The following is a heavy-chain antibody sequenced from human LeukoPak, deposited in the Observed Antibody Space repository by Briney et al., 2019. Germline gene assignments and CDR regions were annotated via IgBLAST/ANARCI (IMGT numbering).Heavy chain of an antibody. V-gene: IGHV3-73*01. Sequence: GGSLRLSCAASGFTFSDSAMHWVRQASGKGLEWIGRIRSKANGYATAYAASVKDRFTISRDDSKNAAYLQMNSLKTEDTAVYYCTRLRGDLTFDYWGQGTLVTVSS. CDR1: GFTFSDSA. CDR2: IRSKANGYAT. J-gene: IGHJ4*02. CDR3: TRLRGDLTFDY.